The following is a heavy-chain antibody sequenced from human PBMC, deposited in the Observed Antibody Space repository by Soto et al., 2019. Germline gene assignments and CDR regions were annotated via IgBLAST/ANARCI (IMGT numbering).Heavy chain of an antibody. V-gene: IGHV2-70*01. CDR1: GFSLSTSGMC. D-gene: IGHD3-22*01. CDR3: ARDYYDSSGYYGGDY. J-gene: IGHJ4*02. CDR2: IDWDDGK. Sequence: SGPTRVNPTQTLTLTCAFSGFSLSTSGMCVSWIRQPPGKALEWLALIDWDDGKYYNTSLKTRLTISKDTSKNQVVLTMTNMDPVDTATYYCARDYYDSSGYYGGDYWGQGILVTVSS.